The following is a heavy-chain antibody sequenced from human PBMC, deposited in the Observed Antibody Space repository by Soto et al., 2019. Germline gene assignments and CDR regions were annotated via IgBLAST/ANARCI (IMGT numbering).Heavy chain of an antibody. CDR1: GGSISSDY. CDR2: IYYSGST. Sequence: PSETLSLTCTVSGGSISSDYWSWIRQPPGNGLEWIGYIYYSGSTNYNPSLKSRVTISVDTSKNQSSLKLSSVTAADTALYYFAREERNPPALALFDYWAKGSLLTVSS. V-gene: IGHV4-59*01. D-gene: IGHD3-3*02. CDR3: AREERNPPALALFDY. J-gene: IGHJ4*02.